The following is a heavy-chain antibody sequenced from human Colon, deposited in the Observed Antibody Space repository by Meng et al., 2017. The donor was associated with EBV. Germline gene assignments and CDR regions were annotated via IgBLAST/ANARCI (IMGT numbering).Heavy chain of an antibody. Sequence: VPRQEAGPGLLGPSRTLSLTCAVAGASISSNNWWSWVRQPPGKGLEWIGEIYHGGNTNYNPSLKSRVTISVDRSNDQFSLSLSSVTAADTAVYYCARGNAYNAPSFDYWGQGTLVTVSS. D-gene: IGHD5-24*01. CDR3: ARGNAYNAPSFDY. CDR2: IYHGGNT. J-gene: IGHJ4*02. CDR1: GASISSNNW. V-gene: IGHV4-4*02.